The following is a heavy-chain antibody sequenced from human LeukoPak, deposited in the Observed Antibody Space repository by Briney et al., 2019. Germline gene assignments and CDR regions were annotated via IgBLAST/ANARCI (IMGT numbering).Heavy chain of an antibody. CDR1: GFTFSSYA. CDR3: AKGGYSNGRYYYYYMDV. V-gene: IGHV3-23*01. D-gene: IGHD5-18*01. J-gene: IGHJ6*03. Sequence: GGSLRLSCAASGFTFSSYAMTWVRQAPGKGLEWVSSFSFNGESTYYSDSAKGRFTISRDNSKNTLYLQMNSLRAEDTAVYYCAKGGYSNGRYYYYYMDVWGEGTTVTVSS. CDR2: FSFNGEST.